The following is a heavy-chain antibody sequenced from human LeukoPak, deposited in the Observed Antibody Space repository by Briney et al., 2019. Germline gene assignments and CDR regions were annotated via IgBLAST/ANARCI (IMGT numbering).Heavy chain of an antibody. D-gene: IGHD6-6*01. CDR2: ISGNGGST. CDR1: GFTFSTYG. J-gene: IGHJ6*02. V-gene: IGHV3-64*01. CDR3: ARRPHGMDV. Sequence: GGSLRLSCAASGFTFSTYGMHWVLQAPGKGLECVSSISGNGGSTYYANSVKGRFIISRDNSKNTLYLQMGSLRPEDMAVYYCARRPHGMDVWGQGTTVTVSS.